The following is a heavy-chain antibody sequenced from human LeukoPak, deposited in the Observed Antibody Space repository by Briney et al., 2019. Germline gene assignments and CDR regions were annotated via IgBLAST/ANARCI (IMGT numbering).Heavy chain of an antibody. J-gene: IGHJ4*02. V-gene: IGHV3-9*01. D-gene: IGHD6-19*01. CDR3: AKGWSSDWYVED. Sequence: GGSLRLSCAASGFTFDDYAMHWVRQAPGKGLEWVSGISWNSGSIGYADSVKGRFTISRDNAKNSLYLQMNSLRAEDTALYYCAKGWSSDWYVEDWGQGPLVTVSS. CDR1: GFTFDDYA. CDR2: ISWNSGSI.